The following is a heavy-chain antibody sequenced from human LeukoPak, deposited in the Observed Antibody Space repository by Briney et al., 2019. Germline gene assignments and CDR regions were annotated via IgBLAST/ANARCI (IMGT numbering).Heavy chain of an antibody. J-gene: IGHJ4*02. Sequence: GGSLRLSCAASGFTFSSYAMSWVRQAPGKGLDWVSYISSSSTTINYADSVKGRFTISRDNAKNSLYLQMNSLRDEDTAVYYCVRDRGGYSEFDYWGQGTLVTVSS. CDR2: ISSSSTTI. CDR3: VRDRGGYSEFDY. CDR1: GFTFSSYA. D-gene: IGHD5-18*01. V-gene: IGHV3-48*02.